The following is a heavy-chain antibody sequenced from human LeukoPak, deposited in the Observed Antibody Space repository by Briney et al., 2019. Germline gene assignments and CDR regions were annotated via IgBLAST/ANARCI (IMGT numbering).Heavy chain of an antibody. D-gene: IGHD1-26*01. V-gene: IGHV3-49*03. CDR1: GFTFDDYP. CDR2: IGSKTSGGAT. J-gene: IGHJ4*02. CDR3: TRDPLYRGTFQGHC. Sequence: PGGSLRLSCTGSGFTFDDYPVSWFRQAPGKGLEWVGFIGSKTSGGATEFAASVNGRFTISRDDSKSVAYLQMNSLLTGDTAVYYCTRDPLYRGTFQGHCWGQGTLVTVSS.